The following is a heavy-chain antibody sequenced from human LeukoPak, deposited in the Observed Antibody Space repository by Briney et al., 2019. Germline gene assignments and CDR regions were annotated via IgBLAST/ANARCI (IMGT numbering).Heavy chain of an antibody. V-gene: IGHV1-2*06. J-gene: IGHJ3*02. CDR2: INPNSGGT. D-gene: IGHD3-16*02. CDR3: ARDWGPYYDYVWGSYRYDAFDI. Sequence: ASVKVSCKASGYTFTGYYMHWVRQAPGQGLEWMGRINPNSGGTNYAQKFQGRVTMTRDTSISTAYMELSRLRSEDTAVYYCARDWGPYYDYVWGSYRYDAFDIWGQGTMVTVSS. CDR1: GYTFTGYY.